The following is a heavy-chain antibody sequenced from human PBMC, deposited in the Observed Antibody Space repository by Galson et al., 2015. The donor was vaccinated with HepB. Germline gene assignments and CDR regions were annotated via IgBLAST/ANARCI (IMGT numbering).Heavy chain of an antibody. J-gene: IGHJ3*02. Sequence: SLRLSCAASGFTFSDWFMSWIRQAPGKGLEWVSYINGNGFNTKYADSVKGRFTISRDNSKNTLYLQMNSLRAEDTAVYYCARDRGEQWLVLNAFDIWGQGTMVTVSS. V-gene: IGHV3-11*06. CDR3: ARDRGEQWLVLNAFDI. D-gene: IGHD6-19*01. CDR1: GFTFSDWF. CDR2: INGNGFNT.